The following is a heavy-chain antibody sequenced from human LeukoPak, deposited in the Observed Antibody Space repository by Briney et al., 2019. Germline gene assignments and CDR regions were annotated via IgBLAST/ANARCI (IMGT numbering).Heavy chain of an antibody. Sequence: GGSLRLSCAASGFTFSNAWMSWVRQAPGKGLEWVGRIKSKTDGGTTDYAAPVKGRFTISRDASKNTLYLQMNSLKTEDTAVYYCTTRYSYGSNWFDPWGQGTLVTVSS. CDR1: GFTFSNAW. CDR2: IKSKTDGGTT. CDR3: TTRYSYGSNWFDP. D-gene: IGHD5-18*01. J-gene: IGHJ5*02. V-gene: IGHV3-15*01.